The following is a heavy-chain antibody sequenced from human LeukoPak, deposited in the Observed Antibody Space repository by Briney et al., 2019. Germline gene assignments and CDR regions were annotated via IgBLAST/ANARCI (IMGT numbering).Heavy chain of an antibody. D-gene: IGHD3-22*01. CDR3: ARQGSGFDFDY. CDR2: INHSGST. CDR1: GGSFSGYY. V-gene: IGHV4-34*01. J-gene: IGHJ4*02. Sequence: SETLSLTCAVYGGSFSGYYWSWIRQPPGKGLEWIGEINHSGSTNYNPSLKSRVTMSVDTSKNQFSLKLSSVTAADTAVYYCARQGSGFDFDYWGQGTLVTVSS.